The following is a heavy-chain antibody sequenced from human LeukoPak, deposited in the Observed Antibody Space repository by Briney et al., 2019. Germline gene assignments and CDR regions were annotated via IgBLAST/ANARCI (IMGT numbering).Heavy chain of an antibody. CDR2: IYTSGST. CDR3: ARARREWKIDTFDM. Sequence: SETLSLTCTVSGGSISSYYWSWIRQPAGKGLEWIGRIYTSGSTNYNPSLKSRVTISVDTSKNQFSLKLSSVTAADTAVYYCARARREWKIDTFDMWGQGTMVTVSS. CDR1: GGSISSYY. D-gene: IGHD3-3*01. J-gene: IGHJ3*02. V-gene: IGHV4-4*07.